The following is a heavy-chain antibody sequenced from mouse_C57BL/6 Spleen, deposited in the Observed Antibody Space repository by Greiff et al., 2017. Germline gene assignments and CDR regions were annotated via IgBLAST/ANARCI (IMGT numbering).Heavy chain of an antibody. V-gene: IGHV1-69*01. Sequence: QVQLKQPGAELVMPGASVKLSCKASGYTFTSYWMHWVKQRPGPGLEWIGEIDPSDSYTNYNQKFKGKATLTVDKSSSTAYMQLSSLTSEDSAVYYCARGVFITTANDCDYGGQGTTLPVSS. CDR1: GYTFTSYW. D-gene: IGHD1-1*01. CDR3: ARGVFITTANDCDY. J-gene: IGHJ2*01. CDR2: IDPSDSYT.